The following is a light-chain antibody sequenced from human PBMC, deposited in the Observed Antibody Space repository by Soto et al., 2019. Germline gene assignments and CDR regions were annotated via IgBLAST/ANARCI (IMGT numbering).Light chain of an antibody. Sequence: EIVMTQSPGTLSVSPGEGATLFCRASQSVRTKLAWYQQRAGQAPRLLMYGASTRATGIPDRFSGCGSGTEFALTISSLQSEDFAVYYCQQYNSWPPIAFGQGTRLGLN. V-gene: IGKV3-15*01. CDR2: GAS. J-gene: IGKJ5*01. CDR3: QQYNSWPPIA. CDR1: QSVRTK.